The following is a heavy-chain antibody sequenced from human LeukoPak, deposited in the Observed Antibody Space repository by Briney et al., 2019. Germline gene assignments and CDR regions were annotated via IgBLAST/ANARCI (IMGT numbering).Heavy chain of an antibody. CDR1: GFTFSSYA. J-gene: IGHJ5*02. V-gene: IGHV3-23*01. CDR3: AKDGGFDFWSGYNWFDP. Sequence: GGSLRLSCAASGFTFSSYAMSWVRQAPGKGLEWVSAISGSGGSTYYADSVKGRFTISRDNSKNTLYLQMNSLRAEDTAVYYYAKDGGFDFWSGYNWFDPWGQGTLVTVSS. CDR2: ISGSGGST. D-gene: IGHD3-3*01.